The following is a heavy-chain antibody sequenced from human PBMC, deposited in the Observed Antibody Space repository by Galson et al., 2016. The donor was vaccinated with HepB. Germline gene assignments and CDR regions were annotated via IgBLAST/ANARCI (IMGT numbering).Heavy chain of an antibody. D-gene: IGHD6-13*01. Sequence: SLRLSCAASGFTFSGYNMDWVRQAPGKGLEWLANIKQDGSEKYYVDSARGRFTISRDNAMNSLYLHMSSLRAEDTALYYCTRTISATAGIDWGQGTLVTVSS. CDR2: IKQDGSEK. V-gene: IGHV3-7*04. J-gene: IGHJ4*02. CDR3: TRTISATAGID. CDR1: GFTFSGYN.